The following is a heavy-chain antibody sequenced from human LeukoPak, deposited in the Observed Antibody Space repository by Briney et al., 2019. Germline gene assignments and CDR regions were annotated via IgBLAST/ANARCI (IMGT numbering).Heavy chain of an antibody. Sequence: PGGSLRLSCAASGFTFSSYWMHWVRQAPGKGLVWVSRINSDGSSTYYADSVKGRFTISRDNAKNTLYLQMNSLRAEDTAVYYCAKDVRYDSSGSSPVYWGQGTLVTVSS. J-gene: IGHJ4*02. CDR2: INSDGSST. V-gene: IGHV3-74*01. D-gene: IGHD3-22*01. CDR1: GFTFSSYW. CDR3: AKDVRYDSSGSSPVY.